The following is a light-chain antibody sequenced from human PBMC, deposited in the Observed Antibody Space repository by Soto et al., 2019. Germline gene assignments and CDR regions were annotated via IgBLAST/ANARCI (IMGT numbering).Light chain of an antibody. V-gene: IGKV1-5*03. CDR2: KAS. J-gene: IGKJ1*01. CDR3: QQYNSYPWT. CDR1: QSISSW. Sequence: DIQMTQSPSTLSASVGDRVTITCRASQSISSWLAWYQQKPRKAPKLLIYKASTLASGVPSRFSGSGSGTELTPTITSLQPDDFATYYCQQYNSYPWTFGQGTKV.